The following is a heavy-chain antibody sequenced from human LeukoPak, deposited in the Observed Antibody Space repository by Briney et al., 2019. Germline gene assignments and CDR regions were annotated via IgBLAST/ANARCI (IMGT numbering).Heavy chain of an antibody. V-gene: IGHV4-30-4*01. Sequence: SETLSLTCTVSGGSISSGDYYWSWIRQPPGKGLEWIGYIYYSGSTYYNPSLKSRVTISVDTSKNQFSLKLSSVTAADTAVYYCARGGGWYEGIDYWGQGTLVTVSS. CDR2: IYYSGST. CDR1: GGSISSGDYY. CDR3: ARGGGWYEGIDY. J-gene: IGHJ4*02. D-gene: IGHD6-19*01.